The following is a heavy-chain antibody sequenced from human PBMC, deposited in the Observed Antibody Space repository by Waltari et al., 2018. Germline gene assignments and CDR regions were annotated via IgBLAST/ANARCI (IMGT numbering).Heavy chain of an antibody. CDR2: ISPIFGTA. D-gene: IGHD6-19*01. Sequence: QVQLVQSGAEVKKPGSSVKVSCKASGGTFSSYEISWVRQGAGQGLEWMGGISPIFGTANYAQKCQGRVTITADESTSTAYMELSSLRSEDTAVYYCASGYSSGWLTYYYYGMDVWGQGTTVTVSS. CDR3: ASGYSSGWLTYYYYGMDV. V-gene: IGHV1-69*01. CDR1: GGTFSSYE. J-gene: IGHJ6*02.